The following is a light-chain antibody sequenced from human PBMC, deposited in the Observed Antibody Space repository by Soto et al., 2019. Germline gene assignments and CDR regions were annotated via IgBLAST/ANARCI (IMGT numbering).Light chain of an antibody. CDR1: QSVGRS. CDR2: GAS. CDR3: QQYHRWPPGYT. J-gene: IGKJ2*01. Sequence: EIVMIQAPATLSVSPGERATLSCRASQSVGRSLAWYQRKPGQAPRLLIYGASTRATGIPARFSGSGSGTEFTLTINSLQSEDFAVYYCQQYHRWPPGYTFGQGTKLEIK. V-gene: IGKV3-15*01.